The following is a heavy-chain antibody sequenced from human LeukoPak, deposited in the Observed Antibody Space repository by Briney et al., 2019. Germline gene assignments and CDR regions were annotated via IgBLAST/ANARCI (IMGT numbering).Heavy chain of an antibody. CDR3: ADRRDPYLFDY. CDR2: LYCYDDK. J-gene: IGHJ4*02. CDR1: GFLLMTSGVG. D-gene: IGHD2-2*02. V-gene: IGHV2-5*01. Sequence: SGATLANLTQTLTLTYTFSGFLLMTSGVGVGWIRQPPGKALEWLALLYCYDDKHYSPSLNSWLTITKDPSKKQVVLTMTNMDPVDTAAYYCADRRDPYLFDYWGQGTLVTVSS.